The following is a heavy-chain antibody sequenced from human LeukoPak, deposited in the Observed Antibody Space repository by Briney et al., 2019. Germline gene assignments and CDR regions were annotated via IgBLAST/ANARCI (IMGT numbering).Heavy chain of an antibody. D-gene: IGHD6-25*01. J-gene: IGHJ4*02. CDR3: ARLLAARIDY. Sequence: PSETLSLTCTVSGGSISSYYWSWIRQPPGKGLGWIGYIYTSGSTNYNPSLKSRVTISVDTSKNQFSLKLSSVTAAGTAVYYCARLLAARIDYWGQGTLVTVSS. CDR1: GGSISSYY. CDR2: IYTSGST. V-gene: IGHV4-4*09.